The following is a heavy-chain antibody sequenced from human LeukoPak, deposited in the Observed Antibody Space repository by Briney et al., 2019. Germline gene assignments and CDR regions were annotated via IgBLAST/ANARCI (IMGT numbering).Heavy chain of an antibody. J-gene: IGHJ5*02. CDR1: GFPFSSYA. V-gene: IGHV3-23*01. CDR3: APPDYGDEHH. CDR2: ISGSGGDT. Sequence: GGSLRLSCAASGFPFSSYAMSWVRQAPGKGLEWVSAISGSGGDTYYAESVKGRFTISRDNSKNTLYLQMNSLRVEDTAVYCCAPPDYGDEHHWGQGTLVTVSS. D-gene: IGHD4-17*01.